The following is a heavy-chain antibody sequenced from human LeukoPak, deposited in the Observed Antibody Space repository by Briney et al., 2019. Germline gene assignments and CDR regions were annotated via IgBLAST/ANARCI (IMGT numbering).Heavy chain of an antibody. V-gene: IGHV4-59*12. CDR2: IYYSGST. CDR1: GGSISSYY. Sequence: SETLSLTCTVSGGSISSYYWSWIRQPPGKGLEWIGYIYYSGSTNYNPSLKSRVTISVDTSKNQFSLKLSSVTAADTAVYYCARNGMITFVGPTGFDPWGQGTLVTVSS. CDR3: ARNGMITFVGPTGFDP. D-gene: IGHD3-16*01. J-gene: IGHJ5*02.